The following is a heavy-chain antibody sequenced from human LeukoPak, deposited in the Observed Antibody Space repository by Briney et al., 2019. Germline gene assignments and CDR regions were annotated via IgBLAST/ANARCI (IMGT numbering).Heavy chain of an antibody. CDR1: GFAFSACA. D-gene: IGHD3-10*01. J-gene: IGHJ4*02. V-gene: IGHV3-48*01. CDR3: ARIYDGSGSYYNTIDY. CDR2: ISSSSRTV. Sequence: GGSLRLSCAASGFAFSACAMNWVRQAPGKGLEWVSYISSSSRTVFYADSVRGRFTVSRDDARNSLYLQMNSLRAEDTAVYYCARIYDGSGSYYNTIDYWGQGTLVTVSS.